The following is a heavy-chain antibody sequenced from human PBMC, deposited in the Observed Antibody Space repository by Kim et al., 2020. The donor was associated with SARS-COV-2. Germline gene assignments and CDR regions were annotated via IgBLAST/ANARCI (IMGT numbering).Heavy chain of an antibody. V-gene: IGHV3-33*06. Sequence: GGSLRLSCAASGFTFNRYNIHWVRQAPGKGLEWVSVIWYDGYNKYYADSVKGRFTISRDNSKNTLYLQMNSLRAEDTAVYYCAKEPYYDILTGWLDYWGQGTLVTVSS. CDR3: AKEPYYDILTGWLDY. CDR1: GFTFNRYN. J-gene: IGHJ4*02. D-gene: IGHD3-9*01. CDR2: IWYDGYNK.